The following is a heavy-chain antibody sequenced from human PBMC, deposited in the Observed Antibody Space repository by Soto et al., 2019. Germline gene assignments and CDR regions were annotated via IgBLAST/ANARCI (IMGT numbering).Heavy chain of an antibody. CDR1: GGTFSSYR. Sequence: ASVKVSCKASGGTFSSYRINWVRQAPGQGLEWMGGIVPIYRTADSAQEFQGRVTITADESARTAYMELRSLKSRDTAVYYCVRDSGAKLSSSWGQGTLVTFS. J-gene: IGHJ4*02. CDR3: VRDSGAKLSSS. D-gene: IGHD6-13*01. V-gene: IGHV1-69*13. CDR2: IVPIYRTA.